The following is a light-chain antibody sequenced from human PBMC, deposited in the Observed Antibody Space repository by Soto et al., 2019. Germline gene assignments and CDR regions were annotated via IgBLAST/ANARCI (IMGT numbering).Light chain of an antibody. CDR3: CSYTRSSTLL. CDR2: EVI. CDR1: SSDVGRYNY. J-gene: IGLJ2*01. V-gene: IGLV2-14*01. Sequence: QSVLTQPASVSGSPGQSITISCTGTSSDVGRYNYVSWYQQHPGRAPRLIVYEVINRPAGVSNRFSGSKSGNTASLTISGLHAADEADYYCCSYTRSSTLLFGGGTKVTAL.